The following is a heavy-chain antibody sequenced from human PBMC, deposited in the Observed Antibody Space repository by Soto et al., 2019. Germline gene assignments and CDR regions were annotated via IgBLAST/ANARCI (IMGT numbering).Heavy chain of an antibody. CDR3: EKGPVLVVLAANYFDY. Sequence: VVSLRLSCAASGFTFSSYAMSWVRQAPGKGLEWVSAISGSGGSTYYADSVKGRFTISRDNSKNTLYLQMNSLRAEDTAVYYCEKGPVLVVLAANYFDYWVQVDLVTV. J-gene: IGHJ4*02. V-gene: IGHV3-23*01. CDR1: GFTFSSYA. CDR2: ISGSGGST. D-gene: IGHD2-15*01.